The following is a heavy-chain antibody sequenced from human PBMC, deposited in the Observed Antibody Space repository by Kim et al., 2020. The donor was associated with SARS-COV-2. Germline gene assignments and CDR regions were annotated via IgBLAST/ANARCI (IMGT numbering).Heavy chain of an antibody. CDR1: GFTFSDHY. CDR2: TRNKANSYTT. Sequence: GGSLRLSCAASGFTFSDHYMDWVRQAPGKGLEWVGRTRNKANSYTTEYAASAKGRSTISRDDSKNSLYLQMNSLKTEDTALYYCARERREQTTYYGMDVWGQGTTVTVSS. D-gene: IGHD4-17*01. CDR3: ARERREQTTYYGMDV. V-gene: IGHV3-72*01. J-gene: IGHJ6*02.